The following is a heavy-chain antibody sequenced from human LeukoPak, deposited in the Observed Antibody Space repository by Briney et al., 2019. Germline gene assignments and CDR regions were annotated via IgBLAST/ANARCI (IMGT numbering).Heavy chain of an antibody. J-gene: IGHJ5*02. CDR2: IYPADSDI. CDR1: GYCINNYW. V-gene: IGHV5-51*01. Sequence: GESLKISGKGSGYCINNYWIAWGRQMAGKGLGWVGIIYPADSDIRYSPSFQGQVTISADKSISTAYLQWNSLKASDTAMYYCARQEYCSGASCYTWFDPWGRGTLVTVSS. D-gene: IGHD2-15*01. CDR3: ARQEYCSGASCYTWFDP.